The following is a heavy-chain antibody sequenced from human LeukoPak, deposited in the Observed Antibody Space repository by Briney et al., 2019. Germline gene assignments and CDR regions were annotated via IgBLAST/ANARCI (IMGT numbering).Heavy chain of an antibody. Sequence: PSETLSLTCTVSGGSISSGSYYWSWIRQPAGKGLEWIGRIYTSGSTNYNPSLKSRVTISVDTSKNQFSLKLSSVTAADTAVYYCAREGEDILTGYYIDPSYYFDYWGQGTLVTVSS. CDR3: AREGEDILTGYYIDPSYYFDY. CDR2: IYTSGST. CDR1: GGSISSGSYY. J-gene: IGHJ4*02. D-gene: IGHD3-9*01. V-gene: IGHV4-61*02.